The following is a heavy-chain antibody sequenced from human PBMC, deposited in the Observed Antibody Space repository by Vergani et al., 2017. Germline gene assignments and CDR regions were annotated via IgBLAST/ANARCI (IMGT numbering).Heavy chain of an antibody. D-gene: IGHD3-22*01. J-gene: IGHJ4*02. CDR3: ARWSDFYYDSSANDY. V-gene: IGHV4-34*01. CDR2: IYYSGST. Sequence: QVQLQQWGAGLLKPSETLSLTCAVYGGSFSGYYWSWTRQPPGKGLEWIGYIYYSGSTYYNPSLKSRVTISVDTSKNQFSLKLSSVTAADTAVYYCARWSDFYYDSSANDYWGQGTLVTVSS. CDR1: GGSFSGYY.